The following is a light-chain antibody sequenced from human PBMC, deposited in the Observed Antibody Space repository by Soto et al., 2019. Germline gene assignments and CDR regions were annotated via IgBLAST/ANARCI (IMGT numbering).Light chain of an antibody. CDR1: QSVSNS. V-gene: IGKV3-11*01. Sequence: EIVLTQSPATLSLSPGERVTLSCRASQSVSNSLAWYQQKPGQPPRLLIYDVSNRATGIPARFTGSGSRTDFNLTITSLQSEDFAVYYCQQYYHWPRTFGQGTKVDIK. CDR3: QQYYHWPRT. J-gene: IGKJ1*01. CDR2: DVS.